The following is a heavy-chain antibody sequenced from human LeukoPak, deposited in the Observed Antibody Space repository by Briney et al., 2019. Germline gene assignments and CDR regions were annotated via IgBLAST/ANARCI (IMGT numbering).Heavy chain of an antibody. V-gene: IGHV3-53*01. J-gene: IGHJ6*03. Sequence: GGSLRLSCAASGFAVGSHYMSWVRQAPGKGLEWVAGIYWGGSTYYADSVKGRFTISRDNSKNTLYLQMNSLRAEDTAVYYCARDPFGLGNSDWSGPYYYYYMDVWGKGTTVTVSS. CDR2: IYWGGST. CDR3: ARDPFGLGNSDWSGPYYYYYMDV. CDR1: GFAVGSHY. D-gene: IGHD6-19*01.